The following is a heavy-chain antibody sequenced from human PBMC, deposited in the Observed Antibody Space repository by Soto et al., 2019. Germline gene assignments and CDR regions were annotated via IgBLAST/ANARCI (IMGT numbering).Heavy chain of an antibody. J-gene: IGHJ3*01. CDR2: ISGGGGNT. D-gene: IGHD2-21*02. CDR1: GFTFGNYG. Sequence: DVQLLESGGGLVQPGGSLRLSCATSGFTFGNYGMNWVRQAPGKGLEWVSGISGGGGNTYYADSVKFRFTISRDPSKNTVFLEMNSLRAEDTAVYYCAKGFIVVVTVLRPDDAFDVWGQGTLVTVSS. CDR3: AKGFIVVVTVLRPDDAFDV. V-gene: IGHV3-23*01.